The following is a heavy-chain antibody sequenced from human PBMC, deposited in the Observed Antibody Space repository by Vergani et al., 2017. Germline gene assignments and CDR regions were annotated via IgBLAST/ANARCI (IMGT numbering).Heavy chain of an antibody. V-gene: IGHV4-59*10. J-gene: IGHJ5*02. Sequence: QVQLQQWGAGLLKPSETLSLTCAVYGGSFSGYYWSWIRQPPGKGLEWIGRIYTSGSTNYNPSLKSRVTMSVDTSKNQFSLKLSSVTAADTAVYYCARSYIAAAGTGGAPVADWFDPWGQGTLVTVSS. D-gene: IGHD6-13*01. CDR3: ARSYIAAAGTGGAPVADWFDP. CDR2: IYTSGST. CDR1: GGSFSGYY.